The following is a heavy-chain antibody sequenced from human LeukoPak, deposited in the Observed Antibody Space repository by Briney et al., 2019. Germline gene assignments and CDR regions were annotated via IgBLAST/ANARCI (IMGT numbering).Heavy chain of an antibody. D-gene: IGHD3-10*01. V-gene: IGHV1-69*05. CDR1: GYTFTSYY. CDR2: IIPIFGTA. Sequence: GASVKFSCKASGYTFTSYYMHWVRQAPGQGLEWMGGIIPIFGTANYAQKFQGRVTITTDESTSTAYMELSSLRSEDTAVYYCARAVGITMVRGVIIGGYYFDYWGQGTLVTVSS. CDR3: ARAVGITMVRGVIIGGYYFDY. J-gene: IGHJ4*02.